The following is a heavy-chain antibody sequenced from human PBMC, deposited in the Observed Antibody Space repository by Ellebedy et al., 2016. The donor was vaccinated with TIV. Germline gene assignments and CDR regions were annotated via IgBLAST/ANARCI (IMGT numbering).Heavy chain of an antibody. J-gene: IGHJ4*02. V-gene: IGHV3-23*01. D-gene: IGHD3-10*01. CDR1: GFTFSSYA. Sequence: GGSLRLSXAASGFTFSSYAMSWVRQAPGKGLEWVSAISGSGGSTYYADSVKGRFTISRDNSKNTLYLQMNSLRAEDTAVYYCANTAPIPSFFVGSLFDYWGQGTLVTVSS. CDR3: ANTAPIPSFFVGSLFDY. CDR2: ISGSGGST.